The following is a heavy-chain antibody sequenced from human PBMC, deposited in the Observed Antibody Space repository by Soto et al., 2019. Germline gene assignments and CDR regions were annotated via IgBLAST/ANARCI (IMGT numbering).Heavy chain of an antibody. CDR1: GYTFSTYG. CDR3: VRGGILEANRPYYYYGLDV. V-gene: IGHV1-18*01. Sequence: GASVKVSCKVFGYTFSTYGLSWVRQAPGQGLEWMGWVSPYNGNTYYAPGLQGRVTMTTDTSTNTAYMSLRSLRSDDTAIYYCVRGGILEANRPYYYYGLDVWGQGTPVTGSS. CDR2: VSPYNGNT. J-gene: IGHJ6*02. D-gene: IGHD1-1*01.